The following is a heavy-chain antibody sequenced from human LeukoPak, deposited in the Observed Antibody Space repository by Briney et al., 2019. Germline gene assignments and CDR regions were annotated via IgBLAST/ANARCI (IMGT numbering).Heavy chain of an antibody. CDR1: GGSISSYY. Sequence: KPSETLSLTCTVSGGSISSYYWSWIRQPPGKGLEWIGYIYYSGSTYYNPSLKSRLTISVDTSKNQFSLKLSSVTAADTAVYYCARAGVFWSGSRFDYWGQGALVTVSS. D-gene: IGHD3-3*01. J-gene: IGHJ4*02. V-gene: IGHV4-59*08. CDR3: ARAGVFWSGSRFDY. CDR2: IYYSGST.